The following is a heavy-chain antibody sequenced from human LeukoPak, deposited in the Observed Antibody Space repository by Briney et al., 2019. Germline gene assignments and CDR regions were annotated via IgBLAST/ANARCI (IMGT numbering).Heavy chain of an antibody. D-gene: IGHD3-22*01. V-gene: IGHV3-48*03. J-gene: IGHJ5*02. Sequence: GGSLRLSCAASGFTFSSYEMNWVRQAPGKGLEWVSYNSSSGSTIYYADSVKGRFTISRDNAKNSLYLQMNSLRAEDTAVYYCARGITMIVDWFDPWGQGTLVTVSS. CDR2: NSSSGSTI. CDR3: ARGITMIVDWFDP. CDR1: GFTFSSYE.